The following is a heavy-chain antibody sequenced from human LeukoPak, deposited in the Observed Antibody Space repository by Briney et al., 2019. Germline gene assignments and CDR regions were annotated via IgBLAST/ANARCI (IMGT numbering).Heavy chain of an antibody. CDR3: ARIGYSDPNFDY. D-gene: IGHD5-18*01. V-gene: IGHV4-4*07. J-gene: IGHJ4*02. CDR1: GGSISIYY. Sequence: SETLSLTCTVSGGSISIYYWNWIRQPAGKGLEWIGRIYTSGSTNYNPSFKSRVTMSVDTSKNQFSLKLSSVTAADTAVYYCARIGYSDPNFDYWGQGTLVTVSS. CDR2: IYTSGST.